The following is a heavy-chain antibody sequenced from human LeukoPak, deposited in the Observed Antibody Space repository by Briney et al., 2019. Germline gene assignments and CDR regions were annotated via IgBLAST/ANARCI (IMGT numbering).Heavy chain of an antibody. Sequence: LRLSCAASGFTFSSYSMTWVRQAPGKGLEWIGSIYYSGSTYYNPSLKSRVTISVDTSKNQFSLKLSSVTAADTAVYYCARHFSPLPIVVVPAAIDYWGQGTLVTVSS. V-gene: IGHV4-39*01. CDR1: GFTFSSYSMT. CDR3: ARHFSPLPIVVVPAAIDY. CDR2: IYYSGST. D-gene: IGHD2-2*01. J-gene: IGHJ4*02.